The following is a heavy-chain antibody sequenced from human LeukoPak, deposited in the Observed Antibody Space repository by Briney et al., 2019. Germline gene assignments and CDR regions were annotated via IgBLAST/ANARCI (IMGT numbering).Heavy chain of an antibody. J-gene: IGHJ4*02. V-gene: IGHV4-59*01. D-gene: IGHD5-18*01. CDR2: IYYSGST. Sequence: PSETLSLTCTVSGGSISSYYWSWIRQPPGKGLEWIGYIYYSGSTSYNPSLKSRVTISVDTSKNQFSLKLSSVTAADTAVYYCAREEPRGYSYGYYFDYWGQGTLVTVSS. CDR1: GGSISSYY. CDR3: AREEPRGYSYGYYFDY.